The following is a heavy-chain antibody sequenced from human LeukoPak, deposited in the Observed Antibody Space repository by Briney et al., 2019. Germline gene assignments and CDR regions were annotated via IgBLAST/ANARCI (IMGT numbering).Heavy chain of an antibody. CDR2: IYHSGYT. Sequence: SETLSLTCTVSGGSISSSSYYWGWIRQPPGKGLEWIGNIYHSGYTYYNPSVESRVTISVDTSKNQFSLKLSSVTAADTAVYYCARSSPYYYDSSGYYLNHYYYYMDVWGKGTTVTVSS. V-gene: IGHV4-39*07. CDR3: ARSSPYYYDSSGYYLNHYYYYMDV. CDR1: GGSISSSSYY. D-gene: IGHD3-22*01. J-gene: IGHJ6*03.